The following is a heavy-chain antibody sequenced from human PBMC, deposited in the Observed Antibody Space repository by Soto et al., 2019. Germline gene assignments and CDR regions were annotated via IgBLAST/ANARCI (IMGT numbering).Heavy chain of an antibody. CDR2: IIPIFGTA. J-gene: IGHJ5*02. V-gene: IGHV1-69*13. CDR3: ARDPDSSGYYSSWFDP. CDR1: GGTFSSYA. D-gene: IGHD3-22*01. Sequence: SVKVSCKASGGTFSSYAISWVRQAPGQGLEWMGGIIPIFGTANYAQKFQGRVTITADESTSTAYMELSSLRSEDTAVYYCARDPDSSGYYSSWFDPRREGTLVTVSS.